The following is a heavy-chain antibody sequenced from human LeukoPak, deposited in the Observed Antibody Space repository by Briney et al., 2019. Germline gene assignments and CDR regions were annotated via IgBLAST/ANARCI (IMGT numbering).Heavy chain of an antibody. D-gene: IGHD3-22*01. CDR3: AREPSNYYDSSGYHDAFDI. V-gene: IGHV3-21*01. Sequence: KPGGSLRLSCAASGFTFSSYSMTWVRQAPGKGLEWVSSISSSSSYIYYADSVKGRFTISRDNAKHSRYLQMNSLRAEDTVVYYCAREPSNYYDSSGYHDAFDIWGQGTMVTVSS. CDR2: ISSSSSYI. J-gene: IGHJ3*02. CDR1: GFTFSSYS.